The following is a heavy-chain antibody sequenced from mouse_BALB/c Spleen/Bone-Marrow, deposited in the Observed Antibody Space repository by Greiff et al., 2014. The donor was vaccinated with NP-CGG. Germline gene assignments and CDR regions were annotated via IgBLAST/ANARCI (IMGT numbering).Heavy chain of an antibody. CDR1: GFAFSRYD. Sequence: EVKLMESGGGSVKPGGSLKLSCAASGFAFSRYDMSWVRQTPEKRLEWVAYITNGGDNTYYPDTVKGRFTISRDNAKNTLYLQMSSLKSEDTAMYYCVRHKNYYAMDYWGQGTSVAVSS. V-gene: IGHV5-12-1*01. CDR3: VRHKNYYAMDY. J-gene: IGHJ4*01. CDR2: ITNGGDNT.